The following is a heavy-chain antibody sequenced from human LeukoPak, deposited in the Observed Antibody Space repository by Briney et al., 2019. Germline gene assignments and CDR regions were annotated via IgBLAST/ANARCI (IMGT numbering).Heavy chain of an antibody. CDR2: IFPGDSDT. CDR3: ARGRYCTSTSCSHFDY. CDR1: GYSFTKYW. Sequence: PGESLKISCQGSGYSFTKYWIGWVRQMPGKGLEWMGIIFPGDSDTRYSPSFQGQVTISADKSITTAYLQWNSLKASDTAMYYCARGRYCTSTSCSHFDYWGQGTLVTVSS. V-gene: IGHV5-51*01. D-gene: IGHD2-2*01. J-gene: IGHJ4*02.